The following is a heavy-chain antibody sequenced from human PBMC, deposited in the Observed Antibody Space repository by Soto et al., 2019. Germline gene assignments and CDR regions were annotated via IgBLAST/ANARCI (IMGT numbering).Heavy chain of an antibody. CDR2: ISGSGGST. D-gene: IGHD3-22*01. CDR3: AKVAHQYVVITIGFDY. V-gene: IGHV3-23*01. Sequence: PGGSLRLSCAASGFTFSSYAMIWVRQAPGKGLEWVSAISGSGGSTYYADSVKGRFTISRDNSKNTLYLQMNSLRAEDTAVYYCAKVAHQYVVITIGFDYWGQGTLVTVSS. J-gene: IGHJ4*02. CDR1: GFTFSSYA.